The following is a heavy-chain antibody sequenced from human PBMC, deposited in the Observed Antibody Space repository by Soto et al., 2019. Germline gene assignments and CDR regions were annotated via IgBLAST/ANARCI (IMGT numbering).Heavy chain of an antibody. V-gene: IGHV3-30-3*01. Sequence: PGGSLRLSCAASGFTFSSYAMHWVRQAPGKGLEWVAVISYDGSNKYYADSVKGRFTISRDNSKNTLYLQMNSLRAEDTAVYYCARGQYEMVTEAFDYWGQGTLVTVSS. J-gene: IGHJ4*02. CDR1: GFTFSSYA. CDR3: ARGQYEMVTEAFDY. D-gene: IGHD5-18*01. CDR2: ISYDGSNK.